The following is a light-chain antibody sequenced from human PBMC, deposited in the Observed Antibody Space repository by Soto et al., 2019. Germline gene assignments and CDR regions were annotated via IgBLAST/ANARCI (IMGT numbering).Light chain of an antibody. CDR1: QTVLYSSNNRNY. J-gene: IGKJ1*01. CDR3: QQYFSLPWA. CDR2: WAS. Sequence: DIVMTQSPDSLAVSLGERATINWKSSQTVLYSSNNRNYLAWYQHKPGQPPKLLISWASTRESGVPDRFSGSGSETDFALTISSLQAEDVAVYYCQQYFSLPWAFGQGTMVEIK. V-gene: IGKV4-1*01.